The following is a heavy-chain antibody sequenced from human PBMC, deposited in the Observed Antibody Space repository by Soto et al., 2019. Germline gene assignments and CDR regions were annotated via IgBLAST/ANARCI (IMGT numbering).Heavy chain of an antibody. CDR3: ASGYYDSSGYSIDY. D-gene: IGHD3-22*01. V-gene: IGHV1-69*01. CDR2: LIVILDTT. CDR1: GGSFSSYA. Sequence: QVQLVQSGAEVRKPGSSVKVSCQSFGGSFSSYAFSWVRQAPGQGLEWMGGLIVILDTTNYAQKFKGRVTFTADESTSTAYMEVSSLESEDTAIYYCASGYYDSSGYSIDYWGQGTQVTVSS. J-gene: IGHJ4*02.